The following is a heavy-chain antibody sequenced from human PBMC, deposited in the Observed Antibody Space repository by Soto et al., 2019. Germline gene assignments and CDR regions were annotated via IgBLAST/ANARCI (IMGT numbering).Heavy chain of an antibody. CDR1: GFTFSSYW. J-gene: IGHJ4*02. CDR3: VRTSLVVAAATREDY. D-gene: IGHD2-15*01. CDR2: INSDGSST. V-gene: IGHV3-74*01. Sequence: EVQLVESGGGLVQPGGSLRLSCAASGFTFSSYWMHWVRQAPGKGLVWVSRINSDGSSTSYADSVKGRFTISRDKAKNTLYPQMNRQRAEDTAVYYCVRTSLVVAAATREDYWGQGTLVTVSS.